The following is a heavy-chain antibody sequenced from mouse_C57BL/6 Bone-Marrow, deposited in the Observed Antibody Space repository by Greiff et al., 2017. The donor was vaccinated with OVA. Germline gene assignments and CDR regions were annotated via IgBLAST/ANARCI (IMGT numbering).Heavy chain of an antibody. D-gene: IGHD1-1*01. V-gene: IGHV5-16*01. CDR3: ARYYYGSSGYYAMDY. CDR2: INYDGSST. J-gene: IGHJ4*01. CDR1: GFTFSDYY. Sequence: EVKLVESEGGLVQPGSSMKLSCTASGFTFSDYYMAWVRQVPEKGLEWVANINYDGSSTYYLDSLKSRFIISSDNAKNILYLQMSSLKSEDTATYYCARYYYGSSGYYAMDYWGQGTSVTVSS.